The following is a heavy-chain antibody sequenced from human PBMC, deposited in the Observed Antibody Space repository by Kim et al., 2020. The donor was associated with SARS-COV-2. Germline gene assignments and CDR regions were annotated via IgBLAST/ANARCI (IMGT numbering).Heavy chain of an antibody. D-gene: IGHD3-22*01. CDR2: IYYSGST. CDR1: GGSISSGGYY. J-gene: IGHJ3*02. Sequence: SETLSLTCTVSGGSISSGGYYWSWIRQHPGKGLEWIGYIYYSGSTYYNPSLKSRVTISVDTSKNQFSLKLSSVTAADTAVYYCARDLYYYDSSGQVGNAFDIWGQGTMVTVSS. V-gene: IGHV4-31*03. CDR3: ARDLYYYDSSGQVGNAFDI.